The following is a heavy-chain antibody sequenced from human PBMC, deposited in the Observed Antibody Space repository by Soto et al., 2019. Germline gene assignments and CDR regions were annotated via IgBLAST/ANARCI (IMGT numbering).Heavy chain of an antibody. CDR1: GGSISSSNW. CDR2: IYHSGST. Sequence: PSETLSLTCGVSGGSISSSNWWSWVRQPPGKGLEWIGEIYHSGSTNYNPSLKSRVTISVDKSKNQFSLKLSSVTAADTAVYYCARVDFSGGGFDYWGQGTLVPVYS. CDR3: ARVDFSGGGFDY. V-gene: IGHV4-4*02. J-gene: IGHJ4*02. D-gene: IGHD3-16*01.